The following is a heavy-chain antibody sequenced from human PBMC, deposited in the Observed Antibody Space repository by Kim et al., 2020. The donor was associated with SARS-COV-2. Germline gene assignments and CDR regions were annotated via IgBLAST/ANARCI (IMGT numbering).Heavy chain of an antibody. V-gene: IGHV1-18*04. CDR2: ISAYNGNT. D-gene: IGHD2-2*01. CDR1: GYTFTSYG. J-gene: IGHJ4*02. Sequence: ASVKVSCKASGYTFTSYGISWVRQAPGQGLEWMGWISAYNGNTNYAQKLQGRVTMTTDTSTSTAYMELRSLRSDDTAVYYCARVPEYDCSSTSCPGYFDYWGQGTLVTVSS. CDR3: ARVPEYDCSSTSCPGYFDY.